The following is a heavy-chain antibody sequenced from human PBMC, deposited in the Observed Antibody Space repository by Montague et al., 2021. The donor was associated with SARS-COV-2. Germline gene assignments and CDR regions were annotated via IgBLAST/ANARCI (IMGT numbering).Heavy chain of an antibody. CDR1: GGSVSSCSCY. J-gene: IGHJ6*03. D-gene: IGHD2-2*01. V-gene: IGHV4-61*01. Sequence: SETLSLTCSVSGGSVSSCSCYWSWIRQPPGKGLEWIGYIYYSGSTNYNPSPKSRVTISVDTSKNQFSLKLSSVTAADTAVYYCARVREEQSQLVFSANYYYYMDVWGKGTTVTVSS. CDR2: IYYSGST. CDR3: ARVREEQSQLVFSANYYYYMDV.